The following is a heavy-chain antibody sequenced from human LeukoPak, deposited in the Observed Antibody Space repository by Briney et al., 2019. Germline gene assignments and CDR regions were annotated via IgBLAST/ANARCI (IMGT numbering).Heavy chain of an antibody. CDR1: GFTFSSYA. CDR3: ARYCSGGSCYMGLI. D-gene: IGHD2-15*01. J-gene: IGHJ4*02. CDR2: IRYDGSSE. Sequence: VGSLRLSCAASGFTFSSYAMSWVRQAPGKGLEWVAVIRYDGSSEYYADSVKGRFIISRDNSKNTLYLQMNSLRAEDTAVYYCARYCSGGSCYMGLIWGQGTLVTVSS. V-gene: IGHV3-33*08.